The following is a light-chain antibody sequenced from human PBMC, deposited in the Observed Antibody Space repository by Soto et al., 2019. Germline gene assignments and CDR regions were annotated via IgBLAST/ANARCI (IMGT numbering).Light chain of an antibody. V-gene: IGLV2-11*01. CDR1: SSDVGGYNY. Sequence: QSVLTQPRSVSGSPGQSVTISCTGASSDVGGYNYVSWYQQHPGKAPKLMIYDVSKRPSGVPDRFSGSKSGNTASLTISELQTEDEADYYCCSYAGRYTYVFGTGTKVTVL. CDR3: CSYAGRYTYV. CDR2: DVS. J-gene: IGLJ1*01.